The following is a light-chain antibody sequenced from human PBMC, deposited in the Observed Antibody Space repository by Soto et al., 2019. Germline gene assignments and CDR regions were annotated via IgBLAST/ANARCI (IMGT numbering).Light chain of an antibody. CDR1: QTISSW. CDR2: KAS. Sequence: DLQMTKSPSFLSVSVGDRVTITGRASQTISSWLAWYQQKPGKAPKLLIYKASTLKSGVPSRFSGSESGTEFTLTISSLQPDDFATYYCQHYNSYSEAFGQGTKVDIK. V-gene: IGKV1-5*03. CDR3: QHYNSYSEA. J-gene: IGKJ1*01.